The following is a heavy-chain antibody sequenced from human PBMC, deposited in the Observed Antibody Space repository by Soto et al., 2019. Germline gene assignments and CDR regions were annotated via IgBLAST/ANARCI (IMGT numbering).Heavy chain of an antibody. D-gene: IGHD1-26*01. Sequence: QVQLVESGGCVVQPGKSLRLSCEASGFIFSSYAIHWVRQAPGKGLEWVAIIWYDGGDKYYADSVKGRFSISRDNSNNTVYLQMDSLRAEDTALYYCARGRLTSATTFFDYWGQGTLVIVSS. J-gene: IGHJ4*02. CDR3: ARGRLTSATTFFDY. CDR2: IWYDGGDK. CDR1: GFIFSSYA. V-gene: IGHV3-33*01.